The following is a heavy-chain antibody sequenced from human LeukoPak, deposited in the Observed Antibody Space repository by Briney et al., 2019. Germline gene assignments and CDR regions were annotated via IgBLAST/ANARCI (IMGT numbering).Heavy chain of an antibody. CDR2: TYYRSTWYN. J-gene: IGHJ4*02. CDR3: ARAYNYGFDY. V-gene: IGHV6-1*01. D-gene: IGHD5-18*01. Sequence: SQTLSLTCAISGDSVSSNSAAWIWIRQSPSRGLEWLGRTYYRSTWYNDYAVSVKSRITINPDTSKNQSSLQLNSVTPEDTAIYYCARAYNYGFDYWGQGTLVTVSS. CDR1: GDSVSSNSAA.